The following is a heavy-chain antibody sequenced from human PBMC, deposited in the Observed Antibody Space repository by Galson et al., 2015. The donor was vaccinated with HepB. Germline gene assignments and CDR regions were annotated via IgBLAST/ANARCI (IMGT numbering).Heavy chain of an antibody. D-gene: IGHD4-23*01. CDR2: INAGNGNT. Sequence: SVKVSCKASGYTFTSYAMHWVRQAPGQRLEWMGWINAGNGNTKYSQKFQGRVTITRDTSASTAYMELSSLRSEDTAVYYCALETAGVTSSDYWGQGTLVTVSS. CDR3: ALETAGVTSSDY. CDR1: GYTFTSYA. V-gene: IGHV1-3*01. J-gene: IGHJ4*02.